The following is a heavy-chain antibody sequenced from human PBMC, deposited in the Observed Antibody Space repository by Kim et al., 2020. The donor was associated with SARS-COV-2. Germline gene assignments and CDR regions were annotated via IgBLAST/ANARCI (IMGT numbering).Heavy chain of an antibody. Sequence: GGSLRLSCAASGFTFSSYAMSWVRQAPGKGLEWVSAISGSGGSTYYADSVKGRFTISRDNSKNTLYLQMNSLRAEDTAVYYCAKSPRGGGYSSSWYYFDYWGQGTLVTVSS. CDR2: ISGSGGST. CDR1: GFTFSSYA. D-gene: IGHD6-13*01. CDR3: AKSPRGGGYSSSWYYFDY. J-gene: IGHJ4*02. V-gene: IGHV3-23*01.